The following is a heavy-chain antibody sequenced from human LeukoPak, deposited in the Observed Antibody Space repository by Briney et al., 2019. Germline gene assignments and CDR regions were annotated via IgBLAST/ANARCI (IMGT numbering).Heavy chain of an antibody. Sequence: SETLSLTCTVSGDSISSSSSYWGWIRQPPGKGLEWIGSIYYSGSTYYNTSLKSRVTISVDTSKNQFSLKLNSVTAADTAVYYCARAQSGFGELFSGLYYYYYYMDVWGKGTTVTISS. J-gene: IGHJ6*03. CDR1: GDSISSSSSY. V-gene: IGHV4-39*07. CDR3: ARAQSGFGELFSGLYYYYYYMDV. CDR2: IYYSGST. D-gene: IGHD3-10*01.